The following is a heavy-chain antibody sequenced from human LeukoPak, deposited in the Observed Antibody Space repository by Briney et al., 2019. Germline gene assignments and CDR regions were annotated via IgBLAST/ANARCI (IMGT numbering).Heavy chain of an antibody. D-gene: IGHD3-9*01. V-gene: IGHV4-4*07. CDR2: IYTSGST. Sequence: PSETLSLTCTVSGGSISSYYWSWIRQPAGKGLEWIGRIYTSGSTNYNPSLKSRVTMSVDTSKNQFSLKLSSVTAADTAVYYCARGSWSYFGRGYYFDYWGQGTLVTVSS. J-gene: IGHJ4*02. CDR3: ARGSWSYFGRGYYFDY. CDR1: GGSISSYY.